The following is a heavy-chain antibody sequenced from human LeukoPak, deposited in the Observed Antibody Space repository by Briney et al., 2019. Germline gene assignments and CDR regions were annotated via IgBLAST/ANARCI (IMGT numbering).Heavy chain of an antibody. CDR2: INHSGST. V-gene: IGHV4-34*01. J-gene: IGHJ4*02. D-gene: IGHD5-24*01. Sequence: PSETLSLTCAVYGGSFSGYYWSWIRQPPGKGLEWIGEINHSGSTNYNPSLKSRVTISVDTSKNQSSLKLSSVTAADTAVYYCARGPWLQFRRDDYWGQGTLVTVSS. CDR3: ARGPWLQFRRDDY. CDR1: GGSFSGYY.